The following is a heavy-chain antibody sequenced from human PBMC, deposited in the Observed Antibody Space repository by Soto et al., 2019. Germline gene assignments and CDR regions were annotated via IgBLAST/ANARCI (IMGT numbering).Heavy chain of an antibody. CDR3: ARDRPLDGDYPPTYFYYGLDV. J-gene: IGHJ6*02. Sequence: QVQLVQSGAEVKKPGSSVKVSCKASEGIFSSYAITWVRQAPGQGLEFMGRIIPMFGTARYAQNFQGRVTVTADESTSIAYMEVSSLRSEDTAVYYCARDRPLDGDYPPTYFYYGLDVWGQGTTVTVSS. D-gene: IGHD4-17*01. V-gene: IGHV1-69*18. CDR1: EGIFSSYA. CDR2: IIPMFGTA.